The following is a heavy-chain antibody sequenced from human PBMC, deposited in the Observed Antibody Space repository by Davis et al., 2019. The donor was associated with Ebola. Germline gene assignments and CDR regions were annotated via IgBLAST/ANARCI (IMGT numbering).Heavy chain of an antibody. Sequence: AASVKVSCKASGYTFTGYYMHWVRQAPGQGLEWMGRFNPNSGGTNFEQKFQDRFTMTWDTSVNTAYMELGRLRSDDTAMYYCAREGWTTGVDYWGRGTLVTVSS. CDR3: AREGWTTGVDY. J-gene: IGHJ4*02. D-gene: IGHD1-1*01. CDR1: GYTFTGYY. CDR2: FNPNSGGT. V-gene: IGHV1-2*06.